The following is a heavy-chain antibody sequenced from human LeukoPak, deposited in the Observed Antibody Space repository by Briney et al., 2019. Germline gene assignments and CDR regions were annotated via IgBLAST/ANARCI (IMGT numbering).Heavy chain of an antibody. Sequence: HPGGSLRLSCAASGFTFSSYAMSWVRQAPGKGLEWVSAISGSGGSTYYADSVKGRFTISRDNSKNTLYLQMNSLRAEDTAVYYCAKEGRYCSSTSCYGAFDIWGQGTMVTVSS. D-gene: IGHD2-2*01. CDR1: GFTFSSYA. CDR2: ISGSGGST. V-gene: IGHV3-23*01. CDR3: AKEGRYCSSTSCYGAFDI. J-gene: IGHJ3*02.